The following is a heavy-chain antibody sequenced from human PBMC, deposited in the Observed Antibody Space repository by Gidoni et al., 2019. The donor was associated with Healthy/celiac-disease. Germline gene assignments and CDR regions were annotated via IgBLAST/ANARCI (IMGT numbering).Heavy chain of an antibody. CDR3: ARGRNYDFWSPRNNPNDY. CDR1: GYTFTSSD. D-gene: IGHD3-3*01. J-gene: IGHJ4*02. Sequence: QEQLVQSGPQVKKPGASVKVSCKASGYTFTSSDINWVRQAPGQGLEWMGWMNPNSGNTGYAQKVQGRVTMTRNTSISTAYMELSSLRSEDTAVYYCARGRNYDFWSPRNNPNDYWGQGTLVTVSS. V-gene: IGHV1-8*01. CDR2: MNPNSGNT.